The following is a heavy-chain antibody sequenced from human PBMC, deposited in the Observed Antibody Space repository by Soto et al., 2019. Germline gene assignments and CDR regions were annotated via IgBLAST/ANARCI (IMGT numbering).Heavy chain of an antibody. CDR3: TIVRVADSALDH. V-gene: IGHV3-30*02. Sequence: PGGSLRLSSVGSGFIFSNNGMHWVRQTPVKGLEWVAFMSHDGSDTFYADSVKGRFTISRDNSKNSLFLHMSNLRAEDTAMYYCTIVRVADSALDHWGQGTLVTVSS. D-gene: IGHD3-10*02. J-gene: IGHJ4*02. CDR1: GFIFSNNG. CDR2: MSHDGSDT.